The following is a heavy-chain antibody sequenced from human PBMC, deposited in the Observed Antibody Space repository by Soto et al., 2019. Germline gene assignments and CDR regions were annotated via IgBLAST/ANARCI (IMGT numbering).Heavy chain of an antibody. D-gene: IGHD2-2*01. CDR1: GDSVSRNSAA. Sequence: SQTLSLTCAISGDSVSRNSAAWNWIRQSPSRGLEWLGRTYYRSKWYNDYAVSVKSRITINPDTSKNQFSLQLNSVTPEDTAVYYCARARDIVVVPAAPTREVVDPWGQGTLVTVSS. V-gene: IGHV6-1*01. J-gene: IGHJ5*02. CDR3: ARARDIVVVPAAPTREVVDP. CDR2: TYYRSKWYN.